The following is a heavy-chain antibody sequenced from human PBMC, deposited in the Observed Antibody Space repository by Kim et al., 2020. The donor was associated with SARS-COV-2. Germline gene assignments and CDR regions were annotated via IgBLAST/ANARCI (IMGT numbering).Heavy chain of an antibody. CDR3: ARDITMVRGIDADY. V-gene: IGHV3-30*01. Sequence: YADSVKGRFTISRDNSKNTLYLQMNSLRAEDTALYYCARDITMVRGIDADYWGQGTLVSVSS. D-gene: IGHD3-10*01. J-gene: IGHJ4*02.